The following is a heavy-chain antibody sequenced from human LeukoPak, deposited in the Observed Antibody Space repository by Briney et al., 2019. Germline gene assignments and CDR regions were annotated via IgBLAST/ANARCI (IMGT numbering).Heavy chain of an antibody. Sequence: GGSLRLFCVASGFTFSDSAIHWVRQSSGKGLEWIGHIDKETNLYSTALAASVKCRFTVSRGDSKNTAYLHMNSLKTEDTALYYCTRDSGTYNWFDPWGQGTLVTVSS. CDR2: IDKETNLYST. J-gene: IGHJ5*02. D-gene: IGHD1-26*01. CDR1: GFTFSDSA. V-gene: IGHV3-73*01. CDR3: TRDSGTYNWFDP.